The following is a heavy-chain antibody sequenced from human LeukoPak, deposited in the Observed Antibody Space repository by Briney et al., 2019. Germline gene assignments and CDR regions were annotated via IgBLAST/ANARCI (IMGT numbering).Heavy chain of an antibody. CDR2: IYYSVRT. J-gene: IGHJ2*01. CDR1: GDSISSYY. CDR3: ARDGSDGGL. V-gene: IGHV4-59*01. D-gene: IGHD5-24*01. Sequence: SQTLSLTCTVSGDSISSYYWSWIRQLPGNGLEWIGNIYYSVRTNYNPSLKSRVTISVDTSKNQMSLKLSSVTAADTAVYYCARDGSDGGLWGRGTLVTVSS.